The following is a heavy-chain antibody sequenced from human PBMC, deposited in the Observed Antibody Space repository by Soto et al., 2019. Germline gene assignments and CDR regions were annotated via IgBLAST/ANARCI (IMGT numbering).Heavy chain of an antibody. D-gene: IGHD3-9*01. J-gene: IGHJ4*02. CDR2: IYYSGTT. V-gene: IGHV4-39*01. CDR3: VRHEPHPIFEP. Sequence: SEMHPLTSTVSGGYITNGNYYWAWVRQSPGTGLEWIGSIYYSGTTYYHPSLKSRVTISLDTSKNHFSLKLNSVTAADTALYYCVRHEPHPIFEPWGKGTLVTVPP. CDR1: GGYITNGNYY.